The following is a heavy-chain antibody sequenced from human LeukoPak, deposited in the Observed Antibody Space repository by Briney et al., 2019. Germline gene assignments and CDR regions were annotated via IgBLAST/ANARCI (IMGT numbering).Heavy chain of an antibody. CDR1: GGSISSNNYY. D-gene: IGHD3-3*01. CDR2: IYPSGTT. J-gene: IGHJ4*02. Sequence: PSETLSLTCSVSGGSISSNNYYWGWIRQPPGKGLEWIGSIYPSGTTYYNPSLKSRVTISVDTSKHQFSLKLSSVPAADTAVYYCARDSPGFWFFGVVRPNGGQGTLVSVSS. CDR3: ARDSPGFWFFGVVRPN. V-gene: IGHV4-39*02.